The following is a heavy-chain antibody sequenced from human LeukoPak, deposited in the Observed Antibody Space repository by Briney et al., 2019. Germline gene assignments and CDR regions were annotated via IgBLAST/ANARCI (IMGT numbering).Heavy chain of an antibody. D-gene: IGHD1-14*01. J-gene: IGHJ6*03. CDR3: ARGRRGYYYYYYYMDV. CDR2: INHSGST. V-gene: IGHV4-34*01. CDR1: GGSFSGYY. Sequence: LETLSLTCAVYGGSFSGYYWSWIRQPPGKGLEWIGEINHSGSTNYNPSLKSRVTISVDTSKNQFSLKLSSVTAADTAVYYCARGRRGYYYYYYYMDVWGKGTTVTVSS.